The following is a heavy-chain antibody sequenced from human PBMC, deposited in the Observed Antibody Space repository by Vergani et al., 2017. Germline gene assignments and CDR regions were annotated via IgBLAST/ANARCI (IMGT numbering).Heavy chain of an antibody. D-gene: IGHD2-2*01. CDR1: GFTFSSYS. CDR2: ISSSSSYI. V-gene: IGHV3-21*04. J-gene: IGHJ2*01. Sequence: EVQLVESGGGLVKPGGSLRLSCAASGFTFSSYSMNWVRQAPGKGLEWVSSISSSSSYIYYADSVKGRFTISRDNAKNSLYLQMNSLRAEDTALYYCAKDIPLEGCSSTSCYMDFDLWGRGTLVTVSS. CDR3: AKDIPLEGCSSTSCYMDFDL.